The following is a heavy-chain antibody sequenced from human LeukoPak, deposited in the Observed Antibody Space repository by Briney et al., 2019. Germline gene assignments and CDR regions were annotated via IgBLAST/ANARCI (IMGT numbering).Heavy chain of an antibody. CDR2: ISGSGGST. CDR1: GFTFSSYA. J-gene: IGHJ5*02. D-gene: IGHD3-22*01. V-gene: IGHV3-23*01. Sequence: PGGSLRLSCAASGFTFSSYAMSWVRQAPGKGLEWVSAISGSGGSTYYADSVKGRFTISRDNSKNTLYLQMNSLRAEDTAVYYCARWSFDYYDSSGYYAWGQGTLVTVSS. CDR3: ARWSFDYYDSSGYYA.